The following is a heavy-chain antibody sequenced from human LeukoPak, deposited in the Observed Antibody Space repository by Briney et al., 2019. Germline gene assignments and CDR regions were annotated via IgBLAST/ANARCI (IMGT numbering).Heavy chain of an antibody. V-gene: IGHV4-59*01. CDR2: IYYSGST. J-gene: IGHJ5*02. D-gene: IGHD4-11*01. CDR1: GGSISSYY. CDR3: ARRMTTEASNWFDP. Sequence: SETLSLTCTVSGGSISSYYWSWIRQPPGKGLEWIGYIYYSGSTNYNPSLRSRVTISVDTSKNQFSLKLSSVTAADTAVYYCARRMTTEASNWFDPWGQGTLVTVSS.